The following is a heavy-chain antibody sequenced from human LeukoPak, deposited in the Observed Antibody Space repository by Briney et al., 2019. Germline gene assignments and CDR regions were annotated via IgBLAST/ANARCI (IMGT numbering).Heavy chain of an antibody. J-gene: IGHJ4*02. CDR1: GYTFTSYY. CDR2: INPSGGST. CDR3: ARGRSSSWSPFDY. V-gene: IGHV1-46*01. Sequence: ASVKVSCKASGYTFTSYYMHWVRQAPGQGLEWMGIINPSGGSTSYAQKLQGRVTMTTDTSTSTAYMELRSLRSDDTAVYYCARGRSSSWSPFDYWGQGTLVTVSS. D-gene: IGHD6-13*01.